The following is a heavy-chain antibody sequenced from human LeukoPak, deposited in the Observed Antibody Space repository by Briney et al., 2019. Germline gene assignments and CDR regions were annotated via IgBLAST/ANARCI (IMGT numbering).Heavy chain of an antibody. CDR1: GGSISSYY. CDR3: ARRGSSWYGAFDI. Sequence: PSETLSLTCTVSGGSISSYYWSWIRQPPGKGLEWIGYIYYSGSTNYNPSLKSRVTISVDTSKNQFSLKLSSVTAADTAVYYCARRGSSWYGAFDIGGQGTMVTVSS. CDR2: IYYSGST. J-gene: IGHJ3*02. V-gene: IGHV4-59*01. D-gene: IGHD6-13*01.